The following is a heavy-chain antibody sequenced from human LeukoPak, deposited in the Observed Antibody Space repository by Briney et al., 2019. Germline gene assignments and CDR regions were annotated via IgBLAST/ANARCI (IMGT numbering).Heavy chain of an antibody. CDR3: ARGYCSSTSCGYLHYYYYGMDV. CDR1: GGSFSGYY. CDR2: INHSGST. J-gene: IGHJ6*02. Sequence: SETLSLTCAVYGGSFSGYYWSWIRQPPGKGLEWIGEINHSGSTNYNPSLKSRVTISVDTSKNQFSLKLSSVTAADTAVYYCARGYCSSTSCGYLHYYYYGMDVRGQGTTVTVSS. D-gene: IGHD2-2*01. V-gene: IGHV4-34*01.